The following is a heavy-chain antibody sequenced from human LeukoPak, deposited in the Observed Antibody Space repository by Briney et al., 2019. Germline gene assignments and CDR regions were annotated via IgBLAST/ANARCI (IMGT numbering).Heavy chain of an antibody. J-gene: IGHJ4*02. CDR3: ARLRVLWELLTPNFDY. D-gene: IGHD1-26*01. CDR2: LNSGRSNT. Sequence: GGSLRLSCAASGFTFCSYRMHWVRHAPGKGLVWVSCLNSGRSNTSYADSVRGTFTISRDNAKDTLDLHMHRLRAQDPAVYFCARLRVLWELLTPNFDYWGQGTLVTVSS. V-gene: IGHV3-74*01. CDR1: GFTFCSYR.